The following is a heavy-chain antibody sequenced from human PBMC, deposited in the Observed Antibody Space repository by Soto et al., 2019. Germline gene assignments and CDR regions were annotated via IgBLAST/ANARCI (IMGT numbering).Heavy chain of an antibody. V-gene: IGHV4-31*02. D-gene: IGHD3-22*01. J-gene: IGHJ4*02. CDR1: GGSISSGGYY. CDR2: IYYSGST. Sequence: KPSETLSLTFTVAGGSISSGGYYWSWIRQHPGKGLEWIGYIYYSGSTYYNPSLKSRVTISLDTSKNQFSLKLSSVTAADTAVYYCARQLDSSGPYYFYYWGQGTLVTGSS. CDR3: ARQLDSSGPYYFYY.